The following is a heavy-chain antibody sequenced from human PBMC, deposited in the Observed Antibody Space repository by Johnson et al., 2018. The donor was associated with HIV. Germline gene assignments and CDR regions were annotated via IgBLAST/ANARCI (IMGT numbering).Heavy chain of an antibody. CDR2: INQDGSEK. CDR1: GFTFSSSW. D-gene: IGHD3-16*02. V-gene: IGHV3-7*03. CDR3: AKALTVWGSYRVSPDAVDI. J-gene: IGHJ3*02. Sequence: MMLVESGGGLVQPGGSLRLSCAASGFTFSSSWMVWVRQAPGKGLEWVANINQDGSEKYYVDSVKGRFTISRDNAKNSLYLQINSLRAEDTAVYYCAKALTVWGSYRVSPDAVDIWGQGTMVTVSS.